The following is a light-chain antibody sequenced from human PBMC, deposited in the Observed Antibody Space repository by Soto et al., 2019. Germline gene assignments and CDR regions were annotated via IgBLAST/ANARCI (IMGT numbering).Light chain of an antibody. CDR1: ISDIGTYNL. CDR2: EVN. V-gene: IGLV2-23*02. Sequence: QSVLTQPASVSGSPGQSITISCTGNISDIGTYNLVSWYQQHPGKAPKLMIYEVNKRPSGVSDRFSGSKSGNTASLTISGLQAEDEADYYCCSYAGSSTLYVFGTGTKVTVL. CDR3: CSYAGSSTLYV. J-gene: IGLJ1*01.